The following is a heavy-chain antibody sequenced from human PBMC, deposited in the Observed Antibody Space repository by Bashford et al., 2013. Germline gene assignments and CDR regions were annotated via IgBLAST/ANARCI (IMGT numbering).Heavy chain of an antibody. V-gene: IGHV3-72*01. CDR2: TRNKAKSYTT. J-gene: IGHJ6*02. D-gene: IGHD3-3*01. CDR3: ARDGDVARFFDWSEYGMDV. CDR1: GFTFSDHY. Sequence: GSLRLSCAASGFTFSDHYMDWVRQAPGKGLEWVGRTRNKAKSYTTEYAASVMGRFTISRDNSKTTLYLQMDSLTAEDTAVYFCARDGDVARFFDWSEYGMDVWGQGTTVTVSS.